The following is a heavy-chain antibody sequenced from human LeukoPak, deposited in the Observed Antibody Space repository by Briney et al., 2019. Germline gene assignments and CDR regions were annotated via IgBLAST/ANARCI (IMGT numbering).Heavy chain of an antibody. Sequence: GGSLRLSCVASGFTFSRHHMNWVRQTPGKGLESVATIKPDGSEKYYVDSVKGRFTISRDNAKSSLYLQMNSLRAEDTGVYFCASMSSYCDYWGQGTLVTVSS. V-gene: IGHV3-7*01. CDR2: IKPDGSEK. CDR1: GFTFSRHH. J-gene: IGHJ4*02. CDR3: ASMSSYCDY. D-gene: IGHD2-2*01.